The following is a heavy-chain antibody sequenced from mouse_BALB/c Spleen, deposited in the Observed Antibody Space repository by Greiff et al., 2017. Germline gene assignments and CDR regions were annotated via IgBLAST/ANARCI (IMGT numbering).Heavy chain of an antibody. V-gene: IGHV5-17*02. CDR1: GFTFSSFG. CDR3: ARRAGYYEDYYAMDY. D-gene: IGHD2-3*01. J-gene: IGHJ4*01. CDR2: ISSGSSTI. Sequence: EVMLVESGGGLVQPGGSRKLSCAASGFTFSSFGMHWVRQDPEKGLEWVAYISSGSSTIYYADTVKGRFTISRDNPKNTLFLQMTSLRSEDTAMYYCARRAGYYEDYYAMDYWGQGTSVTVSS.